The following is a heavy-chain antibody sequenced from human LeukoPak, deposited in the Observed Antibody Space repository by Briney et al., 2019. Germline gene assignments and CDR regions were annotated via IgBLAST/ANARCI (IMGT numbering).Heavy chain of an antibody. D-gene: IGHD6-19*01. CDR3: AALAVSGALVAGN. J-gene: IGHJ4*02. CDR1: GFTVSSNY. Sequence: GGSLRLSCAASGFTVSSNYMSWVRQAPGKGLEWVSAISGSGGRTFYADSVKGRFTISKDNSKNTLYLQMNSLRAEDTAVYYCAALAVSGALVAGNWGQGTLVTVSS. V-gene: IGHV3-23*01. CDR2: ISGSGGRT.